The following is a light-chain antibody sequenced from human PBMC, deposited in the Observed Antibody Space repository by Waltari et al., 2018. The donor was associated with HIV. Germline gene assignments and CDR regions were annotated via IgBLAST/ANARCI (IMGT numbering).Light chain of an antibody. Sequence: DIVMTQSPLSLSVNPGEPASISCRSNQSLLHSNGYTYLDWYVKKPGQSPQLLIFVASRRASGVPDRFSGSASGTDFTLKISRVEAEDVGVYYCMQAVEKWTFGPGT. J-gene: IGKJ1*01. V-gene: IGKV2-28*01. CDR3: MQAVEKWT. CDR1: QSLLHSNGYTY. CDR2: VAS.